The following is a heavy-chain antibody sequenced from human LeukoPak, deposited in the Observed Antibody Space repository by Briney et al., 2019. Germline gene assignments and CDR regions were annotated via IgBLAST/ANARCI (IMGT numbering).Heavy chain of an antibody. Sequence: GRPLRLSCAAPRFTSSSYTMHCDRHTPGNRLDWVTLISYDGSTKYYAHSLKGRFTISKDNSNNTLYLQMNSLRAEDTAVYYCATTTYYYDSSGYLDYWGQGTLVTVSS. V-gene: IGHV3-30-3*01. CDR3: ATTTYYYDSSGYLDY. D-gene: IGHD3-22*01. CDR2: ISYDGSTK. CDR1: RFTSSSYT. J-gene: IGHJ4*02.